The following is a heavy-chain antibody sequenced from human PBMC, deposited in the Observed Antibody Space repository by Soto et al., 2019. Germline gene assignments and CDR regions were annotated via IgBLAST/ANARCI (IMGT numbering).Heavy chain of an antibody. D-gene: IGHD3-3*01. Sequence: ASVKVSCKASGGTFSSYAISWVRQAPGQGLEWMGGIIPIFGTANYAQKFQGRVTITADESTSTAYMELSSLRSEDTAVYYCARNRYYDFWSGYTWGQGTLVTVSS. CDR2: IIPIFGTA. CDR1: GGTFSSYA. CDR3: ARNRYYDFWSGYT. J-gene: IGHJ4*02. V-gene: IGHV1-69*13.